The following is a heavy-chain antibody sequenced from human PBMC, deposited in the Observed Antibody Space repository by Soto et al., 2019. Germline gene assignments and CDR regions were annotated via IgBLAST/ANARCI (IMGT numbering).Heavy chain of an antibody. Sequence: GCVSQKNGKGLEWMGIIYPGDSDTRYSPSFQGQVTISADKSITTAYLQWNSLKASDTAMYYCARCRDCYKGICYRFDYWGEPILGSGSS. CDR3: ARCRDCYKGICYRFDY. CDR2: IYPGDSDT. V-gene: IGHV5-51*01. J-gene: IGHJ4*02. D-gene: IGHD2-8*01.